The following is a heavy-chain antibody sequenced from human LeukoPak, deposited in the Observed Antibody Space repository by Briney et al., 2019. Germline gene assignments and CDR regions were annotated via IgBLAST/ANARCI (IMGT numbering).Heavy chain of an antibody. J-gene: IGHJ4*02. CDR3: AKDFVGVSPDQFDY. Sequence: GGSLRLSCAASGLTFSIYAMYWVRQAPGKGLEWVSDVTGSGSNTRYADSVKGRFTISRDNSKSTLYLLMNSLRVEDTAVYYCAKDFVGVSPDQFDYWGQGTLVTVSS. V-gene: IGHV3-23*01. CDR1: GLTFSIYA. CDR2: VTGSGSNT. D-gene: IGHD3-16*01.